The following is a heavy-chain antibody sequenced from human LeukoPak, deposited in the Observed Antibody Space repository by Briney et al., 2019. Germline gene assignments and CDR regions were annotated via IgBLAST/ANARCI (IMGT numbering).Heavy chain of an antibody. V-gene: IGHV3-21*01. Sequence: GSLRLSCAASGFTFSSYAMHWVRQAPGKGPEWVSFISSSSNYIYYADSLKGRFTISRDNAKNSLYLQMNSLRAEDTAVYYCAREKPLDYWGQGTLVTVSS. CDR1: GFTFSSYA. J-gene: IGHJ4*02. CDR2: ISSSSNYI. CDR3: AREKPLDY.